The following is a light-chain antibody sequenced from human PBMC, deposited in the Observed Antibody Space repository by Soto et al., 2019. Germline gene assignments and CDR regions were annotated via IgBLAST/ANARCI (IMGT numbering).Light chain of an antibody. Sequence: QSVLTQPPSASGTPGQRVTISCSGSSSNIGSNNVNWYQQLPGTTPKLLIYSDNLRPSGVPDRFSGSRSGTSASLAISGLQSDDEADYLCAAWYDGLNGDVVFGGGTKLTVL. CDR1: SSNIGSNN. J-gene: IGLJ2*01. V-gene: IGLV1-44*01. CDR2: SDN. CDR3: AAWYDGLNGDVV.